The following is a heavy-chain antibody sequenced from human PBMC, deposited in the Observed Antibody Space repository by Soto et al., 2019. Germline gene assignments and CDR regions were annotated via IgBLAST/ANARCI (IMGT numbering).Heavy chain of an antibody. CDR1: GFTFSSYW. J-gene: IGHJ5*02. CDR3: ARVNGVVYAWGDNWFDP. V-gene: IGHV3-7*01. CDR2: IKQDGSEK. D-gene: IGHD2-8*02. Sequence: EVQLVESRGGLVQPGGSLRLSCAASGFTFSSYWMSWVRQAPGKGLEWVANIKQDGSEKYYVDSVKGRFTISRDNAKNSLYLQMNSLRAEDTAVYYCARVNGVVYAWGDNWFDPWGQGTLVTVSS.